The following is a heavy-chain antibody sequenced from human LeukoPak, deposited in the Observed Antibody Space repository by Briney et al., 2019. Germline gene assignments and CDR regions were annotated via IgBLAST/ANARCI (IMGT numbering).Heavy chain of an antibody. V-gene: IGHV4-39*01. Sequence: SETLSLTCTVSGGSISSNNCYWAWIRQTPGKGLEWLGSAFYSGGTYYNPSLESRVTISVGTSKNQFSLKVSSVTAADTAVYYCTRRPLMTLTTSGYFDYWGQGTLVTVSS. J-gene: IGHJ4*02. CDR1: GGSISSNNCY. D-gene: IGHD4-17*01. CDR2: AFYSGGT. CDR3: TRRPLMTLTTSGYFDY.